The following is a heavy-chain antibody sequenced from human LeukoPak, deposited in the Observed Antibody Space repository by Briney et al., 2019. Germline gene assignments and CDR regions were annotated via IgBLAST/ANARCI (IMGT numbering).Heavy chain of an antibody. CDR2: IYPGDSDT. CDR1: GYSFTSYW. Sequence: GESLKISCKGSGYSFTSYWIGWVRQMPGKGLEWMGIIYPGDSDTRYSPSFQGQVTISADKSISTAYLQWSSLKASDTAMYYCARPERGRGYYYGMDVWGQGTTVTVSS. CDR3: ARPERGRGYYYGMDV. V-gene: IGHV5-51*01. J-gene: IGHJ6*02. D-gene: IGHD1-26*01.